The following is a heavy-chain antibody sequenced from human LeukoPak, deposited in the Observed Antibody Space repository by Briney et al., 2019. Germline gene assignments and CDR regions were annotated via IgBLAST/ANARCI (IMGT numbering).Heavy chain of an antibody. J-gene: IGHJ4*02. V-gene: IGHV3-21*04. CDR2: ISSSSSYI. D-gene: IGHD2-15*01. Sequence: GGSLRLSCAASGFTFSSYSMNWVRQAPGKGLEWVSSISSSSSYIYYADSVKGRFTISRDNAKNSLYLQMNSLRAEDTAVYYCARARYCSGGSCYSPYSFDYWGQGTLVTVSS. CDR3: ARARYCSGGSCYSPYSFDY. CDR1: GFTFSSYS.